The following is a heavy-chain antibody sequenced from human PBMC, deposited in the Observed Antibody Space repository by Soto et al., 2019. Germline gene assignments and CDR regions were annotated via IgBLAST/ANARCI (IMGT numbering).Heavy chain of an antibody. V-gene: IGHV4-31*03. J-gene: IGHJ1*01. D-gene: IGHD1-7*01. CDR3: ARNSKNYTYS. Sequence: TLSLPCPVSGASIRTGGYYWSWIRQRPGKGLEWIAYIFYTGSAYYNPSLESRLSISIDRSKNQFSLELRSVSVADTAVYYCARNSKNYTYSWGKGTRVPVSS. CDR2: IFYTGSA. CDR1: GASIRTGGYY.